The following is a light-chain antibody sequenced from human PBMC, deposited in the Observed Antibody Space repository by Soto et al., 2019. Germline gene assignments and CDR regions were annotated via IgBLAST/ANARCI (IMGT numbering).Light chain of an antibody. CDR1: QYISDF. CDR2: AAS. CDR3: QQSYTTPLT. J-gene: IGKJ4*01. V-gene: IGKV1-39*01. Sequence: DIQMTQSPSSLSASVGDRVTITCRASQYISDFLNWYQQKPGKAPVILIYAASTLQSGVPSSFNGGGSETNFTLIISSLQPEDFATYYCQQSYTTPLTFGGGTKVDIK.